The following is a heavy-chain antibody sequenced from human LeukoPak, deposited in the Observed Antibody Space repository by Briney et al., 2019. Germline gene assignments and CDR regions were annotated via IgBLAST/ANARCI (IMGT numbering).Heavy chain of an antibody. CDR2: IYSSGST. D-gene: IGHD6-13*01. J-gene: IGHJ4*02. Sequence: GGSLRLSCAASGFTVSSNYMSWVRQAPGKGLEWVSVIYSSGSTYYADSVKGRFTISRDNSKNTLYLQMNSLRAEDTAVYYCARTIPGGSSWYYFDYWGQGTLVTVSS. CDR3: ARTIPGGSSWYYFDY. V-gene: IGHV3-66*01. CDR1: GFTVSSNY.